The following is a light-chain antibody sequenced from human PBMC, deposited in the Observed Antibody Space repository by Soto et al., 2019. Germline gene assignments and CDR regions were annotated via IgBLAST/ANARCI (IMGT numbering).Light chain of an antibody. CDR3: QQFNTSPWT. V-gene: IGKV1-5*03. CDR2: KSS. J-gene: IGKJ1*01. Sequence: DIQMTQSPSTLSASVGDRVTITCRASQSISSWLAWYQQKPGKAPKLLIYKSSILESGVPSRFSGSGSGTEITLTISSLQPDDFATYYCQQFNTSPWTFGQGTKVDIK. CDR1: QSISSW.